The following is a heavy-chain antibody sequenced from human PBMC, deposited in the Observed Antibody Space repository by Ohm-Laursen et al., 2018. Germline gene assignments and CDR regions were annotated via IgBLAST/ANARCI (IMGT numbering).Heavy chain of an antibody. Sequence: SLRLSCAASGFTFSSYAMHWVRQAPGKGLEYVSAISSNGGSTYYANSVKGRFTISRDNSKNTLYLQMGSLRPEDMAVYYCARVLRERLVYGYRPIHWFDPWGQGTLVTVSS. J-gene: IGHJ5*02. D-gene: IGHD2-8*01. CDR1: GFTFSSYA. CDR3: ARVLRERLVYGYRPIHWFDP. V-gene: IGHV3-64*01. CDR2: ISSNGGST.